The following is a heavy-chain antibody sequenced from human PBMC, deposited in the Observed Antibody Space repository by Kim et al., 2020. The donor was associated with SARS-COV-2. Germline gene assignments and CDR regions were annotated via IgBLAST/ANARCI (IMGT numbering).Heavy chain of an antibody. Sequence: GGSLRLSCAASGFTFSSYSMNWVRQAPGKGLEWVSSISSSSSYIYYADSVKGRFTISRDNAKNSLYLQMNSLRAEDTAVYYCAREVERWELLLVGYFDYWGQGTLVTVSS. V-gene: IGHV3-21*01. J-gene: IGHJ4*02. CDR2: ISSSSSYI. CDR3: AREVERWELLLVGYFDY. CDR1: GFTFSSYS. D-gene: IGHD1-26*01.